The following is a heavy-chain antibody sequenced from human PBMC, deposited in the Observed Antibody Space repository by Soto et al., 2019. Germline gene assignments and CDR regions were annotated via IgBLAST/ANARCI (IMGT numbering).Heavy chain of an antibody. CDR3: ARGRIVPAAIRLYYYYYMDV. Sequence: SETLSLTCAVYGGSFSGYYWSWIRQPPGKGLEWIGEINHSGSTNYNPSLKSRVTISGDTSKNQFSLKLSSVTAADTAVYYFARGRIVPAAIRLYYYYYMDVWGKGTTVTVSS. D-gene: IGHD2-2*01. CDR1: GGSFSGYY. CDR2: INHSGST. V-gene: IGHV4-34*01. J-gene: IGHJ6*03.